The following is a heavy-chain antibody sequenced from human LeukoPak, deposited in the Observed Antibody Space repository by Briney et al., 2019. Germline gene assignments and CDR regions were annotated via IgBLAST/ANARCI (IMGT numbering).Heavy chain of an antibody. J-gene: IGHJ4*02. CDR1: GFTFSSYS. CDR3: ARGGGDSSGYFDY. CDR2: ISSSSSYI. V-gene: IGHV3-21*01. D-gene: IGHD3-22*01. Sequence: GGSLRLSCAASGFTFSSYSMNCVRQAPGKGLEWVSSISSSSSYIYYADSVKGRFTISRDNAKNSLYLQMNSLRAEDTAVYYCARGGGDSSGYFDYWGQGTLVTVSS.